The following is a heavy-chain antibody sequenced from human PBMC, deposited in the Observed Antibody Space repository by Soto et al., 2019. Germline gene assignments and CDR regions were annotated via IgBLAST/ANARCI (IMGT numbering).Heavy chain of an antibody. V-gene: IGHV4-34*01. CDR1: GGSFSGYY. D-gene: IGHD3-16*02. CDR3: GRVYDYIWGSYRHRSYYFDY. CDR2: INHSGST. J-gene: IGHJ4*02. Sequence: PSETLSLTCAVYGGSFSGYYWSWIRQPPGKGLEWIGEINHSGSTNYNPSLKSRVTISVDTSKNQFSLKLSSVTAADTAVYYCGRVYDYIWGSYRHRSYYFDYWGQGTLVTVSS.